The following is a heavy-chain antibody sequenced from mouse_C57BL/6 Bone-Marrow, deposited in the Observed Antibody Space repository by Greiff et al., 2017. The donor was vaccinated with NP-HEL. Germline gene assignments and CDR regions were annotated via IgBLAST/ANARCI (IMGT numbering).Heavy chain of an antibody. CDR2: ISSGGDYI. CDR3: TRDPYSNYGAWFAY. Sequence: EVQLVESGEGLVKPGGSLKLSCAASGFTFSSYAMSWVRQTPEKRLEWVAYISSGGDYIYYADTVKGRFTISRDNARNTLYLQMSSLKSEDTAMYYCTRDPYSNYGAWFAYWGQGTLVTVSA. J-gene: IGHJ3*01. D-gene: IGHD2-5*01. V-gene: IGHV5-9-1*02. CDR1: GFTFSSYA.